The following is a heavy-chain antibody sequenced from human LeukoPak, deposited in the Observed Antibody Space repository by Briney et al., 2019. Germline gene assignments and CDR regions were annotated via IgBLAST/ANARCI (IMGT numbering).Heavy chain of an antibody. CDR1: GFTFSSYA. CDR3: ARGAAAGFFWFDP. V-gene: IGHV3-23*01. D-gene: IGHD6-13*01. CDR2: ISGSGGST. Sequence: GGSLRLSCAASGFTFSSYAMSWVRQAPGKGLEWVSAISGSGGSTYYADSVKGRFTISRDNAKNSLYLQMNSLRAEDTAVYYCARGAAAGFFWFDPWGQGTLVTVSS. J-gene: IGHJ5*02.